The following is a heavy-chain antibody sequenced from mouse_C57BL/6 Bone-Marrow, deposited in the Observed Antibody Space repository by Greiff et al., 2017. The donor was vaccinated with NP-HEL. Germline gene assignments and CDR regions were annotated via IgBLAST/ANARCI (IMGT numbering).Heavy chain of an antibody. V-gene: IGHV1-50*01. CDR3: ARRSIYYYGSSLLFDY. Sequence: QVQLQQPGAELVKPGASVKLSCKASGYTFTSYWMQWVKQRPGQGLEWIGEIDPSDSYPNYNQKFKGKATLTVATSSSTAYMQLSSLTSEDSAVYYCARRSIYYYGSSLLFDYWGQGTTLTVSS. CDR2: IDPSDSYP. D-gene: IGHD1-1*01. CDR1: GYTFTSYW. J-gene: IGHJ2*01.